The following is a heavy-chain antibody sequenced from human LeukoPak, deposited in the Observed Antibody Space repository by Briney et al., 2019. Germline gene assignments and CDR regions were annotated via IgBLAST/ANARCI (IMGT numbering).Heavy chain of an antibody. CDR1: GYTFTSYD. D-gene: IGHD3-9*01. CDR2: MNPNSGNT. J-gene: IGHJ6*02. Sequence: ASVKVSCKASGYTFTSYDINWVRQATGQGLKWMGWMNPNSGNTGYAQKFQGRVTMTRNTSISTAYMELSSLRSEDTAVYYCASGILTGYYVNYYYYGMDVWGQGTTVTVSS. CDR3: ASGILTGYYVNYYYYGMDV. V-gene: IGHV1-8*01.